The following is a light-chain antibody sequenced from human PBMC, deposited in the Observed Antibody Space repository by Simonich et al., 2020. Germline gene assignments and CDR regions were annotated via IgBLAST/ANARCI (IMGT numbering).Light chain of an antibody. J-gene: IGKJ1*01. Sequence: DIQMTQSPSTLSASVGDRVTITCRASQSISSWLAWYQQKPGKAPKLLISKASSLESGVPSRFSGSGSGTDYTLTISSLQPEDFATYYCQQYNSYPWTFGQGTKVEIK. CDR1: QSISSW. CDR2: KAS. CDR3: QQYNSYPWT. V-gene: IGKV1-5*03.